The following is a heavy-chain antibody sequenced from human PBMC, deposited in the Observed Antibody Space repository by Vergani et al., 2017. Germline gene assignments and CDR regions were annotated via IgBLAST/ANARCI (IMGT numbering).Heavy chain of an antibody. CDR1: GGSISSYY. CDR2: IYYSGST. Sequence: QVQLPESGPGLVKPSETLSLTCTVSGGSISSYYWSWIRQPPGKGREWIGYIYYSGSTNSNPSLNSRVTISVDTSKNQFSLKLSGVTAADTAVYYCARAFIDYGDYVGHAFDIWGQGTMVTVSS. CDR3: ARAFIDYGDYVGHAFDI. V-gene: IGHV4-59*01. J-gene: IGHJ3*02. D-gene: IGHD4-17*01.